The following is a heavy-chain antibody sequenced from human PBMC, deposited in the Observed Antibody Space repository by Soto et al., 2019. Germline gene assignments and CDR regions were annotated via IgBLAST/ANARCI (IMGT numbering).Heavy chain of an antibody. J-gene: IGHJ4*02. CDR2: ISAGGHTK. V-gene: IGHV3-30*18. CDR1: GFTLSNIG. CDR3: AKESGGERYAAYFDL. Sequence: QVQLVESGGGMVQPGTSLRLACAASGFTLSNIGMQWVRQAPGKGLEWVAVISAGGHTKYYADSVKGRFTISRDNSKNTLFLQMNSLRTEDTAVYYCAKESGGERYAAYFDLWGQGTLVTVSA. D-gene: IGHD2-21*01.